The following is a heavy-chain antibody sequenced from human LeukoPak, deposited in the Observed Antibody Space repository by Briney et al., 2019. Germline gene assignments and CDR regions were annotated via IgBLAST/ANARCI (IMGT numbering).Heavy chain of an antibody. CDR3: AINSGYDWVYYFDY. D-gene: IGHD5-12*01. CDR1: GGTFSSYA. Sequence: GASVKVSCKASGGTFSSYAISWVRQAPGQGLEWMGRIIPILGIANYAQKFQGRVTITADKSTSTAYMELSSLRSEDTAVYYCAINSGYDWVYYFDYWGQGTLVTVSS. CDR2: IIPILGIA. J-gene: IGHJ4*02. V-gene: IGHV1-69*04.